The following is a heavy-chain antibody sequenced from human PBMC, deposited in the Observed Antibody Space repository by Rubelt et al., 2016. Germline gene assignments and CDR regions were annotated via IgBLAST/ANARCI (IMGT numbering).Heavy chain of an antibody. J-gene: IGHJ4*02. D-gene: IGHD1-26*01. CDR2: IKSKTDGGTT. Sequence: EVQLLESGGGLVQPGGSLRLSCAASGFTFSNAWMNWVRQAPGKGLEWVGRIKSKTDGGTTDYAAPVKGRFTLSRDDSKDTLYLQMNSLKTEDTAVYFCTTEPNSGSYCRGYWGQGSLVTVSS. V-gene: IGHV3-15*01. CDR1: GFTFSNAW. CDR3: TTEPNSGSYCRGY.